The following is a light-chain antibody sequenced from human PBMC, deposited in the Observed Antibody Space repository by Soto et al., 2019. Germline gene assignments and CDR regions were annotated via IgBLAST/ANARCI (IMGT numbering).Light chain of an antibody. V-gene: IGKV3-20*01. CDR3: QQYGSSPVT. CDR2: GAS. Sequence: EIVLTQSPGTLSLSPGERATLSCRASQSVSTNYLAWYQQKPGQAPRLLIYGASSRATGIPDRFRGSGSGTDFTLTISRLEPEDFAVYYCQQYGSSPVTFGQGTKVEIK. CDR1: QSVSTNY. J-gene: IGKJ1*01.